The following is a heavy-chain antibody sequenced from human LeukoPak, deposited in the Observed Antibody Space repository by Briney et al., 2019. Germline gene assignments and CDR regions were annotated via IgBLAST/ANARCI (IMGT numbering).Heavy chain of an antibody. CDR3: ARQIASAGTAGFDF. Sequence: SETLSLTCTVSGGYISSYYWSWIRQPAGKGLEWIGRIYSIGSTNYNPSLKSRVTMSVDTSKNQFSLRLRSVTAADTAVYYCARQIASAGTAGFDFWGQGALVTVSS. D-gene: IGHD6-13*01. J-gene: IGHJ4*02. CDR1: GGYISSYY. V-gene: IGHV4-4*07. CDR2: IYSIGST.